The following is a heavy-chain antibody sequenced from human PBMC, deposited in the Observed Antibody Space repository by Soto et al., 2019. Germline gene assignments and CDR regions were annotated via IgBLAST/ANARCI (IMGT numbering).Heavy chain of an antibody. D-gene: IGHD3-22*01. CDR1: GGTFSSCA. V-gene: IGHV1-69*13. CDR2: IIPIFSTP. CDR3: ARXNGQRDYYDSSLDAFDI. Sequence: SVKVSCKASGGTFSSCAISWVRQAPGQGLEWMGGIIPIFSTPNYAQKFQGGVTITADESTSTAYMELSSLRSEDTAAYYCARXNGQRDYYDSSLDAFDIWGQGTMVTVSS. J-gene: IGHJ3*02.